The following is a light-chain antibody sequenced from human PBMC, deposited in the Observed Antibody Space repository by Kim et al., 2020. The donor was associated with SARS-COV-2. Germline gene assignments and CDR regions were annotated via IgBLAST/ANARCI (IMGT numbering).Light chain of an antibody. CDR3: CSYTGRYSWV. V-gene: IGLV2-11*03. Sequence: GQSVTISRTGTSSDIGAYKYVCWYQQHPGKAPKLIIYDVSERPSGVPERFSGSKSGNTASLAISGLQAEDEADYYCCSYTGRYSWVFGGGTQLTVL. CDR2: DVS. CDR1: SSDIGAYKY. J-gene: IGLJ3*02.